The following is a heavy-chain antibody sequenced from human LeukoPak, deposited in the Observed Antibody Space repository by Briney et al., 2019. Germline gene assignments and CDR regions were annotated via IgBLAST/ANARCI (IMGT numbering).Heavy chain of an antibody. Sequence: ASVKVSCKASGYTFTSYDINWVRQATGQGLEWMGWMNPNSGNTGYAQKFQGRVTMTRNTSISTAYMELSSLRSEDTAVYYCARGQVDLWYYYYGMDVWGQGTTVTVSS. CDR1: GYTFTSYD. CDR3: ARGQVDLWYYYYGMDV. V-gene: IGHV1-8*01. D-gene: IGHD3-16*01. CDR2: MNPNSGNT. J-gene: IGHJ6*02.